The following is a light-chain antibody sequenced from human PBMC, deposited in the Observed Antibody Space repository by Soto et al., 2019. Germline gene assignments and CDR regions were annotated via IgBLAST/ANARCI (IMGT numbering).Light chain of an antibody. CDR2: GNS. CDR1: SSNIGTSYD. CDR3: QSYDSSLSGSV. V-gene: IGLV1-40*01. Sequence: QSVLTQPPSVSGAPGQRVTISCTGSSSNIGTSYDVRWYQQLPGTAPKLLIYGNSNRPSGVPDRFSGSKSGTSASLAITGLQAEDEADYYCQSYDSSLSGSVFGGGTKLTVL. J-gene: IGLJ3*02.